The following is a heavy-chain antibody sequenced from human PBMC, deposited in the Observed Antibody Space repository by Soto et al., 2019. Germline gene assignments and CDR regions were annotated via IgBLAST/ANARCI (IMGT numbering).Heavy chain of an antibody. J-gene: IGHJ4*02. Sequence: ASGKVSCKASGYTFTGYYMHWVRQAPGQGLEWMGWINPNSGGTNYAQKFQGRVTMTRDTSISTAYMELSRLRSDDTAVYYCARVYDFWSGPVFDYWGQGTLVTVSS. D-gene: IGHD3-3*01. CDR1: GYTFTGYY. CDR3: ARVYDFWSGPVFDY. CDR2: INPNSGGT. V-gene: IGHV1-2*02.